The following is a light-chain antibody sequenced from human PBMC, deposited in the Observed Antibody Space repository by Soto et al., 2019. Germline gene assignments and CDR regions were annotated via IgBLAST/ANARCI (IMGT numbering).Light chain of an antibody. CDR3: QQNNNWSPNT. CDR2: GAS. CDR1: QSVSTY. J-gene: IGKJ5*01. Sequence: EIVMTQSPATLSLSPGERAALSCRARQSVSTYLAWYQQKPGRAPRLLIYGASTRATGITPRFSGSGSVTEFTLTISSVHSDDFAVYYCQQNNNWSPNTFGQGTRLEIK. V-gene: IGKV3-15*01.